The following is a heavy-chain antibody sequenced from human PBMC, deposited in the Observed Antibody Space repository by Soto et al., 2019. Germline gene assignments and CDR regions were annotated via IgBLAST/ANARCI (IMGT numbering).Heavy chain of an antibody. V-gene: IGHV1-3*01. D-gene: IGHD6-13*01. J-gene: IGHJ6*02. Sequence: ASVKVSCKASGYTFTSYAMHWVRQAPGQRLEWMGWINAGNGNTKYSQKFQGRVTITRDTSASTAYMELSSLRSEDTAVYYCARDLSYISSWYMVSRYYYGMDGWGQGTMVTVSS. CDR3: ARDLSYISSWYMVSRYYYGMDG. CDR1: GYTFTSYA. CDR2: INAGNGNT.